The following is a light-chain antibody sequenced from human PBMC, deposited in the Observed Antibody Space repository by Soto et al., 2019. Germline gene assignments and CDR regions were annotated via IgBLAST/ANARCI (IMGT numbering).Light chain of an antibody. V-gene: IGKV3-15*01. Sequence: EIVMTQSPATLSVSPGEGATLSCRASQGIGDTLAWYQQKPGQTPRLLIYDTSIRATGVPARFSGSGSETDFSLTISSLQIEDFALYYCQQSNNWPPLTFGGGTKVDIK. CDR3: QQSNNWPPLT. CDR1: QGIGDT. J-gene: IGKJ4*01. CDR2: DTS.